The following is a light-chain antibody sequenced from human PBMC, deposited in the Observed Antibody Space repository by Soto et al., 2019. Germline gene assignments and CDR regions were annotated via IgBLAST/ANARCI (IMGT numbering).Light chain of an antibody. Sequence: DIQMTQSPSTLSASVGDRVTITCRASQSISDSLAWYQQKPGKATKLLIYEASNLKSGVPSRFSVSGSGTEYTLTISSPQPDDFASYYCQQYNGYWTFGQGTKVEIK. CDR2: EAS. V-gene: IGKV1-5*03. CDR3: QQYNGYWT. CDR1: QSISDS. J-gene: IGKJ1*01.